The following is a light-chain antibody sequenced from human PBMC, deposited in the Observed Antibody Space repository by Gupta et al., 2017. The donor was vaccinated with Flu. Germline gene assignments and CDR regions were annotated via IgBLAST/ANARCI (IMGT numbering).Light chain of an antibody. CDR3: QQYDISPPT. Sequence: DIQMTQSPSSVSTSVGDRVTITCRASQKITTYLNWYQQKPGRAPKLLIYAASNLQSGVPSRFSGSGSGTDFTLTISSLQPEDFATYFCQQYDISPPTFGQGTKVETK. CDR2: AAS. J-gene: IGKJ1*01. V-gene: IGKV1-39*01. CDR1: QKITTY.